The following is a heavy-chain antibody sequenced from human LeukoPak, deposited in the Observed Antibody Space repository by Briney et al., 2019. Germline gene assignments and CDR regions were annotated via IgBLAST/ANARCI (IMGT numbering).Heavy chain of an antibody. V-gene: IGHV1-2*06. J-gene: IGHJ3*02. CDR3: ASCSGGSCYSEAFDI. CDR1: GYTFTGYY. CDR2: INPNSGGT. Sequence: ASVKVSCKXSGYTFTGYYMHWVRQAPGQGLEWMGRINPNSGGTNYAQKFQGRVTMTRDTSISTAYMELSRLRSDDTAVYYCASCSGGSCYSEAFDIWGQGTMVTVSS. D-gene: IGHD2-15*01.